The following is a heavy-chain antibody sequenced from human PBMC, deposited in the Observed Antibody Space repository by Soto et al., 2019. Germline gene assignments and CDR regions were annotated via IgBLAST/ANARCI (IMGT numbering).Heavy chain of an antibody. V-gene: IGHV1-2*04. CDR3: ATTITMVRGAPFDY. CDR1: GYTFTGYY. J-gene: IGHJ4*02. CDR2: INPNSGGT. Sequence: QVQLVQSGAEVKKPGASVKVSCKASGYTFTGYYMHWVRQAPGQGLEWTGWINPNSGGTNYAQKFQGWVTMTRDTSISTAYMELSRLRSDDTAVYYCATTITMVRGAPFDYWGQGTLVTVSS. D-gene: IGHD3-10*01.